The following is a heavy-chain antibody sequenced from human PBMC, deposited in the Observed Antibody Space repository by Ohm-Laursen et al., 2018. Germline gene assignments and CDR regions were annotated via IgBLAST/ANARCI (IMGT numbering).Heavy chain of an antibody. CDR2: DSGSGDST. CDR3: ARGAPFYGGFDY. Sequence: SLRLSCTASGFTFSSYGMSWVRQAPGKGLEWVSADSGSGDSTQHADSVKGRFTISRDNAKNSLYLQMSGLRGEDTAVYYCARGAPFYGGFDYWGQGTLVTVSS. D-gene: IGHD4-17*01. CDR1: GFTFSSYG. V-gene: IGHV3-23*01. J-gene: IGHJ4*02.